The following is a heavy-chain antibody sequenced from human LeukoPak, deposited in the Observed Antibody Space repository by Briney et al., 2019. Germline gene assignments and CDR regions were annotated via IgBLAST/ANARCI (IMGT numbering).Heavy chain of an antibody. V-gene: IGHV4-59*12. Sequence: PSETLSLTCTVSGGSISSYHWSWIRQPPGKGLEWIGYIYYSGSTNYNPSLKSRVTMSVDTSKNQFSLKLSSVTAADTAVYYCARVDSSSWSTGYYFDYWGQGTLVTVSS. D-gene: IGHD6-13*01. J-gene: IGHJ4*02. CDR1: GGSISSYH. CDR3: ARVDSSSWSTGYYFDY. CDR2: IYYSGST.